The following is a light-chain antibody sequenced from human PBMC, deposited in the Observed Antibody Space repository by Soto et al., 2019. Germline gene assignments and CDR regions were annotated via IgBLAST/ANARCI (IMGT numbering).Light chain of an antibody. CDR3: QQFKNWPLT. J-gene: IGKJ5*01. CDR2: GAS. V-gene: IGKV3D-15*01. Sequence: IVMTQSPATLSVSPGERATLSCRASQSVSNYLAWYQQRPGQAPRLLIYGASTRATGIPARFSGSGSGTEFTLTISSLQSEDFAVYYCQQFKNWPLTFGQGTRLEIK. CDR1: QSVSNY.